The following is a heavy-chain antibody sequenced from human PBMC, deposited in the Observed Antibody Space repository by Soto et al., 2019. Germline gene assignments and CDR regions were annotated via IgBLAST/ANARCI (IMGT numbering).Heavy chain of an antibody. Sequence: ESGGGVVQPGRSLRLSCAASGFTFSSYGMHWVRQAPGKGLEWVAVISYDGSNKYYADSVKGRFTISRDNSKNTLYLQMNSLRAEDTAVYYCAKDKSEVAARYYFDYWGQGTLVTVSS. CDR1: GFTFSSYG. D-gene: IGHD2-15*01. V-gene: IGHV3-30*18. J-gene: IGHJ4*02. CDR3: AKDKSEVAARYYFDY. CDR2: ISYDGSNK.